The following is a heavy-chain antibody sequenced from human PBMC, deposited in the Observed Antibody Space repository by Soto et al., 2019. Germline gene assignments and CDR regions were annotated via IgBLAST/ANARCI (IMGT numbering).Heavy chain of an antibody. CDR2: ISGSGGST. Sequence: EVQLLESGGGLVQPGGSLRLSCAASGSTFSSYAMSWVRQAPGKGLEWVSAISGSGGSTYYADSVKGRFTISRDNSKNTLYLQMNSLRAEDTAVYYCAKIITATKHIDYWGQGTLVTVSS. V-gene: IGHV3-23*01. D-gene: IGHD2-8*01. J-gene: IGHJ4*02. CDR1: GSTFSSYA. CDR3: AKIITATKHIDY.